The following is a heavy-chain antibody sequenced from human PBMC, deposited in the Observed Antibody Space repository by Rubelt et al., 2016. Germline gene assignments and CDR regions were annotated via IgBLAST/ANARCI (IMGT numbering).Heavy chain of an antibody. V-gene: IGHV4-59*01. CDR3: ARDSDCSSTSCYADY. CDR2: IYYSGST. J-gene: IGHJ4*02. Sequence: RYGGSWIRQFPGKGLEWIGYIYYSGSTNYNPSLKSRVTISVNMSKNQFSLKLSSVTAADTAVFYCARDSDCSSTSCYADYWGQGTLVTVSS. D-gene: IGHD2-2*01. CDR1: RYG.